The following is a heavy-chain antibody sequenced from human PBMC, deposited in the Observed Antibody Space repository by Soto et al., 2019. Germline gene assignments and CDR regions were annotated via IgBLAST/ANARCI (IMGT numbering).Heavy chain of an antibody. V-gene: IGHV4-38-2*02. D-gene: IGHD6-19*01. Sequence: SETLSLTCTVSGYSIGSGSYWAWIRQPPGKGPEWIASIYHGGTTFYNPSLKSRITISVDTSNNQFSLKLTSVTAADTAVYYCARVHVMVVAGSTFDYWGHGTLVTVSS. J-gene: IGHJ4*01. CDR1: GYSIGSGSY. CDR2: IYHGGTT. CDR3: ARVHVMVVAGSTFDY.